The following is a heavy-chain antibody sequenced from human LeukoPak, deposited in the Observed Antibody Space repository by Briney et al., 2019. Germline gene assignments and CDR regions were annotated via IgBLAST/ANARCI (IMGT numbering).Heavy chain of an antibody. CDR3: AKDLESRHIAVAGDFDY. CDR1: GFTFSSYG. J-gene: IGHJ4*02. Sequence: GGSPRLSCAASGFTFSSYGMHWVRQAPGKGLEWVAFIRYDGSNKYYADSVKGRFTISRDNSKNTLYLQMNSLRAEDTAVYYCAKDLESRHIAVAGDFDYWGQGTLVTVSS. CDR2: IRYDGSNK. D-gene: IGHD6-19*01. V-gene: IGHV3-30*02.